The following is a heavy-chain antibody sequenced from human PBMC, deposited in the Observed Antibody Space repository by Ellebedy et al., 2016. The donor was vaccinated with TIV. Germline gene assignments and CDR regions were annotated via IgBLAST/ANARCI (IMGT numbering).Heavy chain of an antibody. CDR2: LSGSGGCA. Sequence: GESLKISXAASGFPFSSYVISWLRPAPGKGLGWVSGLSGSGGCAYYADSVKGRFTISRDNSKNTLYLQMNSLRAEDTAVYYCAKDLWWVAGINDAFDIWGQGTMVTVSS. V-gene: IGHV3-23*01. CDR1: GFPFSSYV. D-gene: IGHD2-15*01. CDR3: AKDLWWVAGINDAFDI. J-gene: IGHJ3*02.